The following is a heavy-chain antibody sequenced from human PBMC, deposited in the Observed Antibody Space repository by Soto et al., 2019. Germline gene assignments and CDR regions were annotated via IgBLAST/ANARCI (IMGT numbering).Heavy chain of an antibody. D-gene: IGHD1-1*01. J-gene: IGHJ6*02. CDR1: GYTFTSYG. CDR3: ARSEPGWNDVGATKYYYYGMDV. CDR2: ISAYNGNT. Sequence: ASVKVSCKASGYTFTSYGISWVRQAPGQGLEWMGWISAYNGNTNYAQKLQGRVTMTTDTSTSTAYMELRSLRSDDTAVYYCARSEPGWNDVGATKYYYYGMDVWGQGTTVTVPS. V-gene: IGHV1-18*04.